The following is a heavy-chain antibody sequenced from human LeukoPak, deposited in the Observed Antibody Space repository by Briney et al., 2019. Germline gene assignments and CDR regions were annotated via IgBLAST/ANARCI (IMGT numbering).Heavy chain of an antibody. D-gene: IGHD3-9*01. J-gene: IGHJ4*02. CDR1: GGSISSYY. CDR3: AREGDILTGAGYYFDY. V-gene: IGHV4-59*13. CDR2: IYYSGST. Sequence: SETLSLTCTVSGGSISSYYWSWIRQPPGKGLEWIGYIYYSGSTNYNPSLKSRVTISVDTSKNQFSLKLSSVTAADTAVYYCAREGDILTGAGYYFDYWGQGTLVTVSS.